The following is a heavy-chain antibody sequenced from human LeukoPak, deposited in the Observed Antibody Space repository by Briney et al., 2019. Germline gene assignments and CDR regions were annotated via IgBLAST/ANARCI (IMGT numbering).Heavy chain of an antibody. D-gene: IGHD1-7*01. CDR2: IYTSGST. Sequence: SETLSLTCTVSGGSISSGSYYWSWIRQPAGKGLEWIGRIYTSGSTNYNPSLKSRVTISVDMSKNQFSLKLSSVTAADTAVYYCARDQGNWNSNWFDPWGQGTLVTVSS. J-gene: IGHJ5*02. CDR1: GGSISSGSYY. V-gene: IGHV4-61*02. CDR3: ARDQGNWNSNWFDP.